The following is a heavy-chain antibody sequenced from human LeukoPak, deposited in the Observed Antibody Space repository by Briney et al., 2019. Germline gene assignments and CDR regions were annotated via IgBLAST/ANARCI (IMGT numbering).Heavy chain of an antibody. J-gene: IGHJ4*02. CDR2: ISYDGSNK. Sequence: PGRSLRLSCAASGFTFSSYAMHWVRQAPGKGLEWVAVISYDGSNKYYADSVKGRFTISRDNSKNTLYLQMNSLRAEDTAVYYCASDYYDSSGYYYYDYWGQGTLVTVSS. V-gene: IGHV3-30*04. D-gene: IGHD3-22*01. CDR1: GFTFSSYA. CDR3: ASDYYDSSGYYYYDY.